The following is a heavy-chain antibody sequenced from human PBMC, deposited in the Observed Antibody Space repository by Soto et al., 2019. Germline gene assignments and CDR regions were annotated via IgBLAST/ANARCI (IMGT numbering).Heavy chain of an antibody. D-gene: IGHD2-15*01. CDR1: GFTFSSYA. Sequence: GGSLRLSCAASGFTFSSYAMHWVRQAPGKGLEWVAVISYDGSNKYYADSVKGRFTISRDNSKNTLYLQMNSLRAEDTAVYYCARERGGGPMDVWGQGTTVTVSS. CDR3: ARERGGGPMDV. J-gene: IGHJ6*02. V-gene: IGHV3-30-3*01. CDR2: ISYDGSNK.